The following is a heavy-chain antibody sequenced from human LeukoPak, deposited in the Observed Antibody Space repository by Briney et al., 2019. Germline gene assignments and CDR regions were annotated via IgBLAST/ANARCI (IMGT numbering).Heavy chain of an antibody. Sequence: PSETLSLTCTVSGGSISSYYWSWIRQPPGKGLEWIGYIYYSGSTNYNPSLKSRVTISVDTSKNQFSLKLSSVTAADTAVYYCARLSGIAVAGLDYWGQGTLVTVSS. J-gene: IGHJ4*02. CDR2: IYYSGST. D-gene: IGHD6-19*01. CDR1: GGSISSYY. V-gene: IGHV4-59*08. CDR3: ARLSGIAVAGLDY.